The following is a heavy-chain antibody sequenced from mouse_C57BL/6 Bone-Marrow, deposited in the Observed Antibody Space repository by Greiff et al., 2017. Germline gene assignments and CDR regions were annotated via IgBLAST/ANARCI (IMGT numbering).Heavy chain of an antibody. CDR2: ISGGGGNT. D-gene: IGHD3-2*02. CDR1: GFTFSSYT. V-gene: IGHV5-9*01. Sequence: EVMLVESGGGLVKPGGSLKLSCAASGFTFSSYTMSWVRQTPEKRLEWVATISGGGGNTYYPDSVKGRFTISRDNAKNTLYLQMSSLRSEDTALYYCARHETAQATDYWGQGTTLTVSS. J-gene: IGHJ2*01. CDR3: ARHETAQATDY.